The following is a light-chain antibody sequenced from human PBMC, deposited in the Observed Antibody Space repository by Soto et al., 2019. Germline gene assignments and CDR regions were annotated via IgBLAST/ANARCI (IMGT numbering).Light chain of an antibody. V-gene: IGLV2-14*01. CDR3: TSTTPGSLYV. Sequence: QSVLTQPASVSGSPGQSITISCTGTSSDVGNYNYVSWYQQYPGRVPKLLIYMVSNRPSGVSNLFSGSKSGNTASLTISGLEAEDEADYFCTSTTPGSLYVFGTGTKLTVL. CDR2: MVS. CDR1: SSDVGNYNY. J-gene: IGLJ1*01.